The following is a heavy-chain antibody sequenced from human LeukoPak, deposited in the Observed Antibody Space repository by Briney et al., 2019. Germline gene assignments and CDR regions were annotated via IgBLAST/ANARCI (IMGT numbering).Heavy chain of an antibody. CDR1: GFTFSSYA. V-gene: IGHV3-23*01. CDR2: ISGSGGST. J-gene: IGHJ4*02. CDR3: AKGYSYGQINYFDY. D-gene: IGHD5-18*01. Sequence: GGSLRLSCAASGFTFSSYAMSWVRQAPGEGLEWVSAISGSGGSTYYADSVKGRFTISRDNSKNTLYLQMNSLRAEDTAVYYCAKGYSYGQINYFDYWGQGTLVTVSS.